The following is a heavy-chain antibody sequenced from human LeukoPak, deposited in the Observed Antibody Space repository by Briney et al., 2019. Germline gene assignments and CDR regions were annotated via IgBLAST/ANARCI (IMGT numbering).Heavy chain of an antibody. Sequence: ASVKVSCKASGYTFTGYYMHWVRQAPGQGLEWMGWINPNSGGTNYAQKLQGRVTMTRDTSISTAYMELSRLRSEDTAVYYCARDGYYDSSGYYSNGGVAFDIWGQGTMVTVSS. CDR3: ARDGYYDSSGYYSNGGVAFDI. J-gene: IGHJ3*02. D-gene: IGHD3-22*01. V-gene: IGHV1-2*02. CDR1: GYTFTGYY. CDR2: INPNSGGT.